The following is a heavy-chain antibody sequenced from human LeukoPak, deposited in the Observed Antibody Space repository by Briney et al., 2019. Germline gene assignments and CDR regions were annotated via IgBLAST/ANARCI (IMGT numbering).Heavy chain of an antibody. Sequence: GGSLRLSCAASGFTFSSYAMNWVRQAPGKGLEWVSTISGSGGSTYYADSVKGRFTISRDNSKNTLYLQMDSLRADDTAVYYCAKIRSGYALFDYWGQGTLVTVSS. D-gene: IGHD5-12*01. V-gene: IGHV3-23*01. CDR2: ISGSGGST. CDR1: GFTFSSYA. J-gene: IGHJ4*02. CDR3: AKIRSGYALFDY.